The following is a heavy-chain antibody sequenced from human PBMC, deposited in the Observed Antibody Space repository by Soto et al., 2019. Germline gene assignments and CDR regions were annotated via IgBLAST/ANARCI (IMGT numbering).Heavy chain of an antibody. V-gene: IGHV3-30*03. J-gene: IGHJ3*02. D-gene: IGHD3-16*02. Sequence: GGSLRLSCAASGFTFSSYGMHWVRQAPGKGLEWVAVISYDGSNKYYADSVKGRFTISRDNSKNTLYLQMNSLRAEDTAVYYCARVRIWGSYRDAFDIWGQGTMVTVSS. CDR2: ISYDGSNK. CDR1: GFTFSSYG. CDR3: ARVRIWGSYRDAFDI.